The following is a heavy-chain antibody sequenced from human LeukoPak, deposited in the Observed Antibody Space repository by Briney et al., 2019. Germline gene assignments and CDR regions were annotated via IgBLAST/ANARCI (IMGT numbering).Heavy chain of an antibody. Sequence: GGSLRLSCAASGFTFDDYTMRWVRQAPGKGLEWVCLISWDGGSTYYADSVKGPFTISRDNSKNSLYLQMNSLRTEDTALYYCAKDARDCSGGSCYSGSIDYWGQGTLVTVSS. CDR2: ISWDGGST. V-gene: IGHV3-43*01. D-gene: IGHD2-15*01. J-gene: IGHJ4*02. CDR3: AKDARDCSGGSCYSGSIDY. CDR1: GFTFDDYT.